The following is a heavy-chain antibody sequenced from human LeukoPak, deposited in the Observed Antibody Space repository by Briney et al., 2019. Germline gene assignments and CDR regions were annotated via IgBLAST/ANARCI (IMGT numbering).Heavy chain of an antibody. CDR3: ARVDVAVTGFDY. Sequence: GGSLRLSCAASGFTFDTYEMNWVRQAPGKGLEWVSYISRSGRTIYYADSVKGRFTISRDNAKNSLYLQMNSLRAEDTAVYYCARVDVAVTGFDYWGQGTLVTVSS. V-gene: IGHV3-48*03. D-gene: IGHD6-19*01. CDR2: ISRSGRTI. J-gene: IGHJ4*02. CDR1: GFTFDTYE.